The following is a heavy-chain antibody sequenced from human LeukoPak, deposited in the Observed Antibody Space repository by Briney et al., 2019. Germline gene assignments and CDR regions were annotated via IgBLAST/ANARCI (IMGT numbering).Heavy chain of an antibody. CDR2: INHSGST. CDR3: ARHPKFQAAALDY. V-gene: IGHV4-34*01. Sequence: PSETLSLTCAVYGGSFSGYYWSWIRQPPGKGLEWIGEINHSGSTNYNPSLKSRVTISVDTSKNQFSLKLSSVTAADTAVYYCARHPKFQAAALDYWGQGTLVTVSS. CDR1: GGSFSGYY. J-gene: IGHJ4*02. D-gene: IGHD6-13*01.